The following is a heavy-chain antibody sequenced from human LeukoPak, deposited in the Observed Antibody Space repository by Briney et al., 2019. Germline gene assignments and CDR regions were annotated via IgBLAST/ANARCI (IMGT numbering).Heavy chain of an antibody. Sequence: ASVKVSCKSSGYTFTGHYIHWVRQAPGQGLEWMGRIRPNSGDTIYAQKFQGRVTMTRDTSIHTAYMELGSLTSDDTAIYYCARDLSGPNPLDYWGQGTLVTVTS. CDR2: IRPNSGDT. V-gene: IGHV1-2*06. CDR1: GYTFTGHY. J-gene: IGHJ4*02. CDR3: ARDLSGPNPLDY.